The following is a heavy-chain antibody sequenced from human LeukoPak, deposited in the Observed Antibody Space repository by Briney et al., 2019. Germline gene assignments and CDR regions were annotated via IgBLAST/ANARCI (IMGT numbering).Heavy chain of an antibody. CDR1: GYSFTSYW. V-gene: IGHV5-51*01. J-gene: IGHJ3*02. D-gene: IGHD3-22*01. Sequence: KYGESLKISCKGSGYSFTSYWIGWVRQMPGNGLEWMGIIYPGDSDTRYSPSFQGQVTISADKSISTAYLQWSSLKASDTAMYYCATSLLWYYYDSSGYARDAFDIWGQGTMVTVSS. CDR2: IYPGDSDT. CDR3: ATSLLWYYYDSSGYARDAFDI.